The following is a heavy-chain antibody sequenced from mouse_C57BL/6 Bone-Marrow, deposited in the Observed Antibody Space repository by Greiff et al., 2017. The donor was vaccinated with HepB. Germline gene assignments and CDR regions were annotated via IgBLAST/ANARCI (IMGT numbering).Heavy chain of an antibody. CDR1: GFNIKDDY. Sequence: VQLKESGAELVRPGASVKLSCTASGFNIKDDYMHWVKQRPEQGLEWIGWIDPENGDTEYASKFQGKATITADTSSNTAYLQLSSLTSEDTAVYYCTTHDYGYWYFDVWGTGTTVTVSS. J-gene: IGHJ1*03. CDR3: TTHDYGYWYFDV. V-gene: IGHV14-4*01. CDR2: IDPENGDT. D-gene: IGHD1-1*02.